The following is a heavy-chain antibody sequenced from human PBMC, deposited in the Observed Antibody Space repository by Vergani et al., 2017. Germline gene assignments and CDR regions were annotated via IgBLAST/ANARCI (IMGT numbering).Heavy chain of an antibody. CDR3: ARHSTVEWLVKLGWIDP. D-gene: IGHD6-19*01. CDR1: GASIRSSNYY. V-gene: IGHV4-39*01. J-gene: IGHJ5*02. CDR2: IYYSGST. Sequence: QVQLHESGPGLVKPSETLSLICSVSGASIRSSNYYWGWIRQPPGKGLEWIASIYYSGSTYYNPYLKSRVTISVDTSKNQFSLKLSSVTAADTAVYFCARHSTVEWLVKLGWIDPWGQGILVTVSS.